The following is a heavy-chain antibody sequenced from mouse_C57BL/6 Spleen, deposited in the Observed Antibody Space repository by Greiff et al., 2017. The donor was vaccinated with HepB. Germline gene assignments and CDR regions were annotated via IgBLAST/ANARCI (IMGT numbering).Heavy chain of an antibody. CDR3: TMDGSSFYAMDY. CDR1: GYTFTDYE. Sequence: QVQLQQSGAELVRPGASVTLSCKASGYTFTDYEMHWVKQTPVHGLEWIGAIDPETGGTAYNQKFKGKAILTADKSSSTAYMELRSLTSEDSAVYYCTMDGSSFYAMDYWGQGTSVTVSS. V-gene: IGHV1-15*01. CDR2: IDPETGGT. J-gene: IGHJ4*01. D-gene: IGHD1-1*01.